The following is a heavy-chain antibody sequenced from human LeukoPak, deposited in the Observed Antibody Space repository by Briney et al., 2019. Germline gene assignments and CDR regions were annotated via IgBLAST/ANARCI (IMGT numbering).Heavy chain of an antibody. J-gene: IGHJ4*02. Sequence: GGSLRLSCAASGFTFSSYEMNWVRQAPGKGLEWISYISSSGATKYYADSVKGRFTISRDNAKNSLYLQMNSLRAEDTAVYYCARDPAVSYDYVWGSFAGYWGQGTLVTVSS. D-gene: IGHD3-16*01. CDR3: ARDPAVSYDYVWGSFAGY. CDR1: GFTFSSYE. CDR2: ISSSGATK. V-gene: IGHV3-48*03.